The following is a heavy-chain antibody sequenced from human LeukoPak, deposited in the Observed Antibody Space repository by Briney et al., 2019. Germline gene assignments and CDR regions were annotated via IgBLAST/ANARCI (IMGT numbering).Heavy chain of an antibody. CDR2: FDPEDGET. CDR3: ATMAVRGAIGELYFDY. Sequence: GASVKVSCKVSGYTLTELSMHWVRQAPGKGLEWMGGFDPEDGETIYAQKFQGRVTMTEDTSTDTAYMELSSLRSEDTAVYYCATMAVRGAIGELYFDYWGQGTLVTVSS. CDR1: GYTLTELS. V-gene: IGHV1-24*01. J-gene: IGHJ4*02. D-gene: IGHD3-10*01.